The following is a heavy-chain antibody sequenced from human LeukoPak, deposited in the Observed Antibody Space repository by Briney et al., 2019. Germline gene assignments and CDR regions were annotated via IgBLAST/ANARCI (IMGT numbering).Heavy chain of an antibody. V-gene: IGHV4-61*09. CDR1: GGSIRSGSYY. CDR2: IYTRGTT. Sequence: SQTLSLTCTVTGGSIRSGSYYWSWIRQPAGEGLEWIGHIYTRGTTNYNPSVKSRVTVSLDTSKNQISRKLGSVTAADTAIYYCARVYTVMGATTVDHYHYYMDVWGKGTTVTVSS. CDR3: ARVYTVMGATTVDHYHYYMDV. D-gene: IGHD5-18*01. J-gene: IGHJ6*03.